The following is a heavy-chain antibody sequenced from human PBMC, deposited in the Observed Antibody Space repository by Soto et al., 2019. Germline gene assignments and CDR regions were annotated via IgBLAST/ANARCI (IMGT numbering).Heavy chain of an antibody. J-gene: IGHJ6*02. CDR3: ARDWYCSSTRCYYGMDV. D-gene: IGHD2-2*01. CDR1: GFTFSSYA. V-gene: IGHV3-30-3*01. CDR2: ISYDGSNK. Sequence: PGGSLRLSCAASGFTFSSYAMHWVRQAPGKGLEWVAVISYDGSNKYYADSVKGRFTISRDNSKNTLYLQMNSLRAEDAAVYYCARDWYCSSTRCYYGMDVWGQGTTVTVSS.